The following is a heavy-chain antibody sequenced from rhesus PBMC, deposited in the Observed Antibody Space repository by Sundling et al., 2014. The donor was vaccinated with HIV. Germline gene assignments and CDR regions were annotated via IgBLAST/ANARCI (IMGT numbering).Heavy chain of an antibody. D-gene: IGHD5-24*01. CDR1: GGSISSSNW. Sequence: QVQLQESGPAVVKPSETLSLTCAVSGGSISSSNWWSWIRQSPGKGLEWIGGIYGSGGSTEYNPSLKSRVTISKDTSKNQFSLKLTSVTAADTAVFYCARARYSGYNRIFDYWGQGVLVIVSS. CDR2: IYGSGGST. J-gene: IGHJ4*01. CDR3: ARARYSGYNRIFDY. V-gene: IGHV4-93*01.